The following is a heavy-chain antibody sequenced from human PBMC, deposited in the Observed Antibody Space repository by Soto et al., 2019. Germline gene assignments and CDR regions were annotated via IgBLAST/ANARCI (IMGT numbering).Heavy chain of an antibody. CDR2: IIPIFGTA. CDR3: ARALAGGVCSSTSCYDY. V-gene: IGHV1-69*01. D-gene: IGHD2-2*01. Sequence: QVQLVQSGAEVKKPGSSVKVSCKVSGGTFSSYAISWVRQAPGQGLEWMGGIIPIFGTANYAQKFQGRVTITADESTSTAYMELCSLRSEDTAVYYCARALAGGVCSSTSCYDYWGQGTLVTVSS. CDR1: GGTFSSYA. J-gene: IGHJ4*02.